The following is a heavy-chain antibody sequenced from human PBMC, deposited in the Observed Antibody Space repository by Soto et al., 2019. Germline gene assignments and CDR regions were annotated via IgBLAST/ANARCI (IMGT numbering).Heavy chain of an antibody. CDR3: ARGPFCGDDCYFDV. J-gene: IGHJ4*02. D-gene: IGHD2-21*02. CDR1: GGSISGFY. V-gene: IGHV4-4*07. CDR2: IYSSGTT. Sequence: TLSLTCTVAGGSISGFYWSWVRQPAGKGLEWIGRIYSSGTTKYNPSLRNRVTMSVDTSTDQYSLNLASMTAADTAVYFCARGPFCGDDCYFDVWGQGTQVTVSS.